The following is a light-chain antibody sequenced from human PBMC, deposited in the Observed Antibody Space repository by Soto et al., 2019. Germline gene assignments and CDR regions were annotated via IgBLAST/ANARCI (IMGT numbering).Light chain of an antibody. V-gene: IGKV2-29*03. Sequence: ILMTQAPLSLSIIPVQTASISCXSIQXLLHSDGKTYFYWYVQKAGQAPQPLIYEVSNRFSGVPERFSGSGSRTDFTLKISRVEADDVGIYYCMQAIDIPWTFGQGTKVDNK. CDR3: MQAIDIPWT. CDR1: QXLLHSDGKTY. J-gene: IGKJ1*01. CDR2: EVS.